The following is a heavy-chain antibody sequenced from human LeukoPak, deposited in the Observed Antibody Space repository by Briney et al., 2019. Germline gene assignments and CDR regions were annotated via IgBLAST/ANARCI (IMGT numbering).Heavy chain of an antibody. CDR1: GFTFSSYG. CDR2: ISYDGSNK. V-gene: IGHV3-30*03. J-gene: IGHJ4*02. D-gene: IGHD4-23*01. CDR3: TRHANPKYTYGGNPAPFDY. Sequence: PGGSLRHSCAASGFTFSSYGMHWVRQAPGKGLEWVAVISYDGSNKYYADSVKGRFTISRDNSKNTLYLQMNSLRAEDTAVYYCTRHANPKYTYGGNPAPFDYWGQGTLVTVSS.